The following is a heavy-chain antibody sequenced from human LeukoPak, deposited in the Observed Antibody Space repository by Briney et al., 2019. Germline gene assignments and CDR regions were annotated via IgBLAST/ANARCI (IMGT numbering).Heavy chain of an antibody. D-gene: IGHD3-9*01. V-gene: IGHV3-23*01. CDR2: ISGSGGST. CDR3: SKTYCYNILTGRNEFDY. Sequence: GGSLRLSCAASGFTFSSYAMSWVRQAPGKGLEWVSAISGSGGSTYYADSVKGRFTISRDNSKNTLYLHMNSLRAEDTAVYYCSKTYCYNILTGRNEFDYWGQGTLVTVSS. J-gene: IGHJ4*02. CDR1: GFTFSSYA.